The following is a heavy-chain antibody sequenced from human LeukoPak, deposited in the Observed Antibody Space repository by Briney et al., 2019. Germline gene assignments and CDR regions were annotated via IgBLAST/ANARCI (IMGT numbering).Heavy chain of an antibody. CDR3: ARDRAYSAFDY. D-gene: IGHD1-26*01. J-gene: IGHJ4*02. Sequence: PGGSLRLPCAVSGFTFRTSWMTRVRQAPGRGLERVAIINPDGSEKYYLESLKGRITISRDNAENSVHLQMNSLKAEDTAIYYCARDRAYSAFDYWGQGTLVTVSS. V-gene: IGHV3-7*03. CDR1: GFTFRTSW. CDR2: INPDGSEK.